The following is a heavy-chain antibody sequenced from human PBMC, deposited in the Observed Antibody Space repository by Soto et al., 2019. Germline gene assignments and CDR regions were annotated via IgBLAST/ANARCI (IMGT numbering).Heavy chain of an antibody. Sequence: GASVKVSCKASGYTFTSYGISWVRQAPGQGLEWMGWISAYNGNTNYAQKLQGRVTMTTDTSTSTAYMELRSLRSDDTAVYYCARDVGLYCSSTSCYRGNYCYGMDVWGQGTTVTV. V-gene: IGHV1-18*04. CDR3: ARDVGLYCSSTSCYRGNYCYGMDV. J-gene: IGHJ6*02. D-gene: IGHD2-2*01. CDR1: GYTFTSYG. CDR2: ISAYNGNT.